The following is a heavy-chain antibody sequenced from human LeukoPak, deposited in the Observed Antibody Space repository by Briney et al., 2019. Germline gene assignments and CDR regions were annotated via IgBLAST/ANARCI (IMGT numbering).Heavy chain of an antibody. CDR2: IKQDGSDK. J-gene: IGHJ6*03. CDR3: ARVGAATFYWYYMDV. V-gene: IGHV3-7*01. Sequence: PGGSLRLSCAASGFTFSDYYMSWVRQAPGKGLGWVANIKQDGSDKYYVDSLKGRFTVSRDNAKNSLYLQINSLRVGDTAVYFCARVGAATFYWYYMDVWGKGTTVTVSS. D-gene: IGHD2-15*01. CDR1: GFTFSDYY.